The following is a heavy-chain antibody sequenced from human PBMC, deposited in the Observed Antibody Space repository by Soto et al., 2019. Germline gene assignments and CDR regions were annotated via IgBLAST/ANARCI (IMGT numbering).Heavy chain of an antibody. CDR2: INGYNGNT. D-gene: IGHD1-1*01. J-gene: IGHJ4*02. CDR3: AASTATSSL. V-gene: IGHV1-18*01. Sequence: QVQLVQSGAEVKKPGASVKVSCKASGYSFTNYGFSWVRQAPGQGLEWMGWINGYNGNTNYAPKLQGRFTMTTDTSTNTAYMELGSLTSDDTAVYFCAASTATSSLWGQGTLVTVSS. CDR1: GYSFTNYG.